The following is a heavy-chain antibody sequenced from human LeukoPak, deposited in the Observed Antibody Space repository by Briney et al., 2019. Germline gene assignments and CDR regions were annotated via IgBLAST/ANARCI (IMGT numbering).Heavy chain of an antibody. D-gene: IGHD2-2*01. Sequence: SVKVSCKASGGTFSSYAISWVRQAPGQGLEWMGRIIPILGIANYAQKFQGRVTITADKSTSTAYIELSSLRSEDTAVYYCARDVVDCSSTSCYGSSDPWGQGTLVTVSS. J-gene: IGHJ5*02. CDR3: ARDVVDCSSTSCYGSSDP. CDR1: GGTFSSYA. CDR2: IIPILGIA. V-gene: IGHV1-69*04.